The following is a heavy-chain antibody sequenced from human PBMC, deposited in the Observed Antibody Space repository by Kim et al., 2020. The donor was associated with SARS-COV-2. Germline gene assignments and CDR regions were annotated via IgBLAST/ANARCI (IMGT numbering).Heavy chain of an antibody. D-gene: IGHD3-10*01. CDR2: FYYGGRT. Sequence: SETLSLTCTVSGGSITSDDYYWGWIRQPPGKGLEWIGSFYYGGRTYYNASLKSRITKSVDTTKNQFSLSLSSVTAADTAVYYCAIHPLLDYYGSGRFDNWGQGALVTVSS. J-gene: IGHJ4*02. CDR3: AIHPLLDYYGSGRFDN. V-gene: IGHV4-39*01. CDR1: GGSITSDDYY.